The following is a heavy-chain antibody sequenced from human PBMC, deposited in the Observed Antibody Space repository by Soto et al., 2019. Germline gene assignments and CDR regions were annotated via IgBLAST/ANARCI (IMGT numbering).Heavy chain of an antibody. J-gene: IGHJ5*02. CDR3: AKRGGWLRLKRWFDP. D-gene: IGHD5-12*01. Sequence: PSETLSLTCAVYGGSFSGYYWSWIRQPPGKGLEWIGEINHSGSTNYNPSLKSRVTISVDTSKNQISLKLSSVTAADTAVYYCAKRGGWLRLKRWFDPWGQGTLVTVSS. CDR2: INHSGST. V-gene: IGHV4-34*01. CDR1: GGSFSGYY.